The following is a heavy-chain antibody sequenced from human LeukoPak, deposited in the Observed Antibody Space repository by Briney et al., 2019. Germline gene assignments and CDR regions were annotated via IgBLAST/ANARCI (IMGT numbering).Heavy chain of an antibody. D-gene: IGHD6-19*01. J-gene: IGHJ4*02. Sequence: PGGSLRLSCAASKFIFSNYWMSWVRQAPGKGLEWVSAISGSGGSTYYADSVKGRFTISRDNSKNTLYLQMNSLRAEDTAVYYCAKRLYSSGHRPTSPVDYWGQGTLVTVSS. V-gene: IGHV3-23*01. CDR1: KFIFSNYW. CDR3: AKRLYSSGHRPTSPVDY. CDR2: ISGSGGST.